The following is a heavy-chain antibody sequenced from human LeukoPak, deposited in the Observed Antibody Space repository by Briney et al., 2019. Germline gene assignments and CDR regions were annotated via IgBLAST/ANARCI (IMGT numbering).Heavy chain of an antibody. CDR2: ISYDGSNK. CDR1: GFTFSSYG. D-gene: IGHD4-23*01. Sequence: SGGSLRLSCAASGFTFSSYGTHWVRQAPGKGLEWVAVISYDGSNKYYADSVKGRFTISRDNSKNTLYLQMNSLRAEDTAVYYCAKIQVGNDAFDIWGQGTMVTVSS. CDR3: AKIQVGNDAFDI. J-gene: IGHJ3*02. V-gene: IGHV3-30*18.